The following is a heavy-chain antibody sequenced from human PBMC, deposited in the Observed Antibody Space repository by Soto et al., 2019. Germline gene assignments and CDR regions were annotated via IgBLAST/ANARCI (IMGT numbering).Heavy chain of an antibody. J-gene: IGHJ4*02. D-gene: IGHD6-13*01. CDR2: LNSDGSTT. Sequence: GGSLRLSCAASGFTFSNHWMHWVRQAPGKGLVWVSHLNSDGSTTIYADSVKGRFTISRDNAKNTLYVQMSSLRAEDTAVYYCAKIIPAAGTGYWGQGTLVTVS. CDR1: GFTFSNHW. V-gene: IGHV3-74*01. CDR3: AKIIPAAGTGY.